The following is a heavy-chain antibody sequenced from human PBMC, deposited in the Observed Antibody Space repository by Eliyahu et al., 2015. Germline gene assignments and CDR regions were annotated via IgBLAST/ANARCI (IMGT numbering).Heavy chain of an antibody. V-gene: IGHV5-51*01. Sequence: QVTISADKSISTAYLQWSSLKASDTAMYYCARRGGYMYYFDYWGQGTLVTVSS. CDR3: ARRGGYMYYFDY. D-gene: IGHD5-12*01. J-gene: IGHJ4*02.